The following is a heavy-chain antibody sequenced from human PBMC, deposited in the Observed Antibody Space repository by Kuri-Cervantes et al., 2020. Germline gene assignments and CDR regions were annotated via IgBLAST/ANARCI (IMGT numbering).Heavy chain of an antibody. V-gene: IGHV1-8*01. J-gene: IGHJ3*02. CDR3: ARATNLTTVTANDAFDI. Sequence: ASVKVSCKASGYTFTSYDINWVRQATGQGLEWMGWMNPNSGNTGYAQKFQGRVTMTRNTSISTAYMELSSLRSDDTAVYYCARATNLTTVTANDAFDIWGQGTMVTVSS. CDR2: MNPNSGNT. CDR1: GYTFTSYD. D-gene: IGHD4-17*01.